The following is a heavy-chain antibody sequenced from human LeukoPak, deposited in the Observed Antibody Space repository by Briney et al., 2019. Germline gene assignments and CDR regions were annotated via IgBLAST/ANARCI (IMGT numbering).Heavy chain of an antibody. CDR1: GFTFSTYG. CDR2: IWNDGSDK. CDR3: ARLRGSGWYPDN. J-gene: IGHJ4*02. Sequence: PGGSLRLSCAASGFTFSTYGMHWFRQAPGKGLEWVAVIWNDGSDKYYADSVKGRFTISRDNSKNTVYLEMNSLRVEDTAVYYCARLRGSGWYPDNWGQGTLVTVSS. V-gene: IGHV3-33*01. D-gene: IGHD6-13*01.